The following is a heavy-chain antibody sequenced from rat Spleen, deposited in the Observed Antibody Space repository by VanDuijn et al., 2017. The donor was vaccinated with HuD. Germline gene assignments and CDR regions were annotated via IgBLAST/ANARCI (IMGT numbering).Heavy chain of an antibody. CDR1: GFTFSDYS. CDR3: TRPDNNYYVMDA. D-gene: IGHD1-10*01. V-gene: IGHV5-22*01. J-gene: IGHJ4*01. CDR2: IGYEGSST. Sequence: EVQLVESDGGLVQPGRSLKLSCAASGFTFSDYSMAWVRQAPTKGLEWVATIGYEGSSTYYRDSVRGRFTVSRDNAKSTLYLQINSLRSEDTATYYCTRPDNNYYVMDAWGQGVMVTVSS.